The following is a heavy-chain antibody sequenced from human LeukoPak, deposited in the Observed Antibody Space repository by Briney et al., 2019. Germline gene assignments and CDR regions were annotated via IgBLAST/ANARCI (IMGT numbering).Heavy chain of an antibody. J-gene: IGHJ6*02. D-gene: IGHD6-19*01. CDR3: AREVDSSGWYGSRYYGMDV. V-gene: IGHV6-1*01. CDR2: TYYRSKWYN. CDR1: GDSVSSNSAA. Sequence: SQTLSLTCAISGDSVSSNSAAWNWIRQSPSRGPEWLGRTYYRSKWYNDYAVSVKSRITINPDTSKNQFSLQLNSVTPEDTAVYYCAREVDSSGWYGSRYYGMDVWGQGTRVTVSS.